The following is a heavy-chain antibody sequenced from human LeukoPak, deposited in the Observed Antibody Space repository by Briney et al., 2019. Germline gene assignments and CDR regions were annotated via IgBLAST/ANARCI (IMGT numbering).Heavy chain of an antibody. D-gene: IGHD3-9*01. J-gene: IGHJ3*02. CDR3: AKGRYYDSGNAFDI. CDR1: GFTFSSYA. CDR2: IRGSGETT. V-gene: IGHV3-23*01. Sequence: GGSLRLSCAASGFTFSSYAINWVRQPPGPGLELVSVIRGSGETTYYADSVKGRFTISRDNSKNTLYLQMNSRRAEDTAVYYCAKGRYYDSGNAFDIWGQRTVVTVSS.